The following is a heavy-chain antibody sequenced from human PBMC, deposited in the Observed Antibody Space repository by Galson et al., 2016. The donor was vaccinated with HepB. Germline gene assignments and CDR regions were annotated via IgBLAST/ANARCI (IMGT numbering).Heavy chain of an antibody. D-gene: IGHD5-18*01. CDR1: GFTFSSHA. J-gene: IGHJ4*02. CDR3: ARPPVDGGYSYGPFDH. V-gene: IGHV3-30*04. CDR2: VSDDGSKR. Sequence: SLRLPCAGSGFTFSSHALHWVRQAPGKGLEWVAIVSDDGSKRDYADSVRGRFTISRDNSKNTLSLQMNSLRGEDTAVYYCARPPVDGGYSYGPFDHWGQGILVTVS.